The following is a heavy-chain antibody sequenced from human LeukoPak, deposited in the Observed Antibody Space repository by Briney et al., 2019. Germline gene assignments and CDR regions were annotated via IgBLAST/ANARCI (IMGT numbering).Heavy chain of an antibody. D-gene: IGHD4-17*01. CDR1: GGSFSGYY. V-gene: IGHV4-34*01. CDR3: ARCPARNDYGDYTDWYLDL. J-gene: IGHJ2*01. Sequence: SETLSLTCAVYGGSFSGYYWSWIRQSPEKGLGWIGEIDHSGSTHYNPSLKSRVIILVDTAKNQLSLRMTSVTAADTAVYFCARCPARNDYGDYTDWYLDLWGRGTLVTVSS. CDR2: IDHSGST.